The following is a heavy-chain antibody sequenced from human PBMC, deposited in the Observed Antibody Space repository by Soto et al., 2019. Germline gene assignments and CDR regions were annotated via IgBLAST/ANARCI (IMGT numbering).Heavy chain of an antibody. CDR2: ISGSGGST. D-gene: IGHD3-10*01. CDR3: AKDRKGGSGAGDY. Sequence: EVQLLESGGGLVQPGGSLRLSCAASGFTFSSYAMSWVRQAPGKGLEWVSAISGSGGSTYYPDYVKGRFTIARDNSKNTLYLQMNSLRAEDTAVYYCAKDRKGGSGAGDYWGQGTLVTVSS. CDR1: GFTFSSYA. J-gene: IGHJ4*02. V-gene: IGHV3-23*01.